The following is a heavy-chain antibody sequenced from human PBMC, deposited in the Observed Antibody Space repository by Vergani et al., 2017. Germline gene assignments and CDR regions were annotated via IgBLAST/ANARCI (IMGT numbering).Heavy chain of an antibody. CDR1: GGSISSGSYY. CDR3: AREAGAIRGWYYFDY. D-gene: IGHD6-19*01. J-gene: IGHJ4*02. V-gene: IGHV4-61*02. Sequence: QVQLQESGPGLVKPSQTLSLTCTVSGGSISSGSYYWSWIRQPAGKGLEWIGRIYTSGSTNYNPSLKSRVTISVDTSKNQFSLKRSSVTAADTAVYYCAREAGAIRGWYYFDYWGQGTLVTVSS. CDR2: IYTSGST.